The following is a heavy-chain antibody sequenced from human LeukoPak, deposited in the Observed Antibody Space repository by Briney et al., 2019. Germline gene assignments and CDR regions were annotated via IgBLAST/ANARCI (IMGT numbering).Heavy chain of an antibody. Sequence: QPGGSLRLSCAASGFTVSSNYMSWVRQAPGKGLEWVSVIYSGGSTYYADSVKGRFTISRDNSKNTLYLQMNSLRAEDTAVYYCANPAAYYDSSDYAFDIWGQGTMVTVSS. V-gene: IGHV3-53*01. CDR3: ANPAAYYDSSDYAFDI. D-gene: IGHD3-22*01. J-gene: IGHJ3*02. CDR1: GFTVSSNY. CDR2: IYSGGST.